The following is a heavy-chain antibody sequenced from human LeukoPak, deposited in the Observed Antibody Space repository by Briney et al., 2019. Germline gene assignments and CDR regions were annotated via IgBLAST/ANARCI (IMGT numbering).Heavy chain of an antibody. CDR3: ARGGAAAGGMNWFDP. D-gene: IGHD6-13*01. CDR1: GYTFTSYY. CDR2: INPSGGST. J-gene: IGHJ5*02. Sequence: ASVKVSCKASGYTFTSYYMHWVRQAPGQGLEWMGIINPSGGSTSYAQKFQGRVTMTRDTSTSTVYMELSSLRSEDTAVYYCARGGAAAGGMNWFDPWGQGTLVTVSS. V-gene: IGHV1-46*01.